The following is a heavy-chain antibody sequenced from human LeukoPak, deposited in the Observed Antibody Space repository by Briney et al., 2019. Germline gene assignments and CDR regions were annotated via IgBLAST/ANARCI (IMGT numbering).Heavy chain of an antibody. D-gene: IGHD4-17*01. CDR2: IFTSENT. Sequence: SETLSLTCTVSGGYIGSYYWSWIRQPAGKGLEWIGRIFTSENTDYNPSLKSQVTMSVDISTSQFSLRLTSVTAADTAVYYCAREGDYGDYSKSFYYMDVWGKGTTVTVSS. CDR3: AREGDYGDYSKSFYYMDV. V-gene: IGHV4-4*07. CDR1: GGYIGSYY. J-gene: IGHJ6*03.